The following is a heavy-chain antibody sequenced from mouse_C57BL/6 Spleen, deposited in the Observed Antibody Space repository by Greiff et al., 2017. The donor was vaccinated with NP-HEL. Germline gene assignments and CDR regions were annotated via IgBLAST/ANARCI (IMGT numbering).Heavy chain of an antibody. CDR1: GYTFTSYW. CDR2: IDPSDSYT. CDR3: AIYGYDPNFDY. V-gene: IGHV1-50*01. J-gene: IGHJ2*01. Sequence: QVQLQQPGAELVKPGASVKLSCKASGYTFTSYWMQWVKQRPGQGLEWIGEIDPSDSYTNYNQKFKGKATLTVDTSSSTAYMQLSSLTSEDSAVYYCAIYGYDPNFDYWGQGTTLTVSS. D-gene: IGHD2-2*01.